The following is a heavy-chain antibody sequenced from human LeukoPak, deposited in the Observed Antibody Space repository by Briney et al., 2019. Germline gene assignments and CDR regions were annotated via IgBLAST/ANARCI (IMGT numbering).Heavy chain of an antibody. V-gene: IGHV4-39*02. CDR2: IYYSGST. D-gene: IGHD3-3*01. CDR1: GGSISSSSYY. J-gene: IGHJ3*02. Sequence: SETLSLTCTVSGGSISSSSYYWGWIRQPPGTGLEWIGSIYYSGSTYYNPSLKSRVTISVDTSKNQFSLKLSSVTAADTAVYYCARDVWSGSNDAFDIWGQGTMVTVSS. CDR3: ARDVWSGSNDAFDI.